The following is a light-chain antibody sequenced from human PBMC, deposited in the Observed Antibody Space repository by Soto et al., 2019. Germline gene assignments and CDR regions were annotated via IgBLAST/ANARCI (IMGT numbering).Light chain of an antibody. Sequence: DIQMTQSPSSLSASVGDRVTITCQASQDISNYLNWYQQKPGKAPTLLIYDASNLETGVPSRFSGSGSGTDFTFTISSLQPEDIVTYYCQQYDNLPRTFGQGTKVEIK. CDR3: QQYDNLPRT. CDR1: QDISNY. J-gene: IGKJ1*01. CDR2: DAS. V-gene: IGKV1-33*01.